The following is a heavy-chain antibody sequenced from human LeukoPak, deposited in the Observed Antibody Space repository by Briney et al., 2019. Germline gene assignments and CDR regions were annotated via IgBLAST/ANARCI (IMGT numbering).Heavy chain of an antibody. CDR2: ISYDGNTI. CDR1: EFTFSNYA. D-gene: IGHD4-11*01. V-gene: IGHV3-30-3*01. CDR3: ARSGGLQKFDY. J-gene: IGHJ4*02. Sequence: GGSLRLSCAASEFTFSNYAVHWVRQAPGKGLQWVAVISYDGNTIHYADSVKGRFTISRDTSKNTLCLQMNSLRTEDTAVYYCARSGGLQKFDYWGQGTLVTVSS.